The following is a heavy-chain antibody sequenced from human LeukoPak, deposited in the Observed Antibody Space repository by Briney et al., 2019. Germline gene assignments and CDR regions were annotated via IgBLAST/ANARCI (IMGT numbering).Heavy chain of an antibody. J-gene: IGHJ4*02. Sequence: ASVKVSCKASGYTFTSYAMHWVRQAPGQRLEWMGWINAGNGKTEYSQKFQGRVTITRDTSASTAYMELSSLRSEDTAVYYCARDSGYQLLWYWGQGTLVTVSS. D-gene: IGHD2-2*01. CDR1: GYTFTSYA. V-gene: IGHV1-3*01. CDR3: ARDSGYQLLWY. CDR2: INAGNGKT.